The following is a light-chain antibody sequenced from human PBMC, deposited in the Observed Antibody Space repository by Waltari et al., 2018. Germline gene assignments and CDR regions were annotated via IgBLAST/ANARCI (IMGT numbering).Light chain of an antibody. CDR3: YSTTDNNLGV. CDR1: MLPKKY. J-gene: IGLJ1*01. Sequence: SSELTQPSSVSVSPGQTARITCSGDMLPKKYTRWFQQKPGQAPVLVLYQDRARPSGIPARFSGSSSGTTVTLTISGAQVEDEADYYCYSTTDNNLGVFGPGTRVTVL. CDR2: QDR. V-gene: IGLV3-27*01.